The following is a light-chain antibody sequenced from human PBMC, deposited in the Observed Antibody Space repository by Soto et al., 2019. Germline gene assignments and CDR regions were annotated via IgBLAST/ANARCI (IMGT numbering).Light chain of an antibody. CDR1: SSNIGSNY. J-gene: IGLJ2*01. CDR3: AAWDDSLSVVV. CDR2: RNN. Sequence: QSVLTQPPSASGTPGQRVTISCSGSSSNIGSNYVYWYQQLPGTAPKLLIYRNNQRPSGVPDRFSGSKSGTSASLAISGLRSEDEADYYGAAWDDSLSVVVFGGGTKLTV. V-gene: IGLV1-47*01.